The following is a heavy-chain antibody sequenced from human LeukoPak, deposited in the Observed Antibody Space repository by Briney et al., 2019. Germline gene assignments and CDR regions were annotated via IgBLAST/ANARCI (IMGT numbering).Heavy chain of an antibody. CDR2: IKQDGSAK. J-gene: IGHJ4*02. V-gene: IGHV3-7*01. CDR3: AGCAGNSCHFDY. CDR1: GFSFISYW. D-gene: IGHD2-15*01. Sequence: GGSLRLSCAASGFSFISYWMSWVRQAPGKGLEWVANIKQDGSAKNYVDSVKGRFTISRDNAKNSLYLQLNSLRAEDTAVYYCAGCAGNSCHFDYWGQGTLVIVSS.